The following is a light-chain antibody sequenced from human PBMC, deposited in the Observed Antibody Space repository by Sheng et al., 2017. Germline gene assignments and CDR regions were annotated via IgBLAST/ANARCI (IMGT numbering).Light chain of an antibody. J-gene: IGKJ2*03. CDR2: QAS. Sequence: DIQMTQSPSSLSASVGDRVTITCRASEGIRHDLGWYQQKPGKAPKLLIYQASSLESGVPSRFSGSGSGTEFTLTISSLQPDDFATYFCQQYNSYSPNSFGQGTKLEIK. CDR3: QQYNSYSPNS. CDR1: EGIRHD. V-gene: IGKV1-17*01.